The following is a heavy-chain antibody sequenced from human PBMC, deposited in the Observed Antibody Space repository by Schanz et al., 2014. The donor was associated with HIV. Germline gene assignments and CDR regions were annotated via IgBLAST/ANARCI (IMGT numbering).Heavy chain of an antibody. Sequence: QVQLEQSGGEVRKPGASVKVSCKASDYSLTTSGFTWVRQAAGQGLEWMGWISPYNGNTNYGQKFQGRVTMTADISTSTAYMELRSLRSDDTAVYYCAREGRLVAGCDYWGQGTLVTVAS. D-gene: IGHD6-6*01. CDR2: ISPYNGNT. CDR3: AREGRLVAGCDY. J-gene: IGHJ4*02. CDR1: DYSLTTSG. V-gene: IGHV1-18*01.